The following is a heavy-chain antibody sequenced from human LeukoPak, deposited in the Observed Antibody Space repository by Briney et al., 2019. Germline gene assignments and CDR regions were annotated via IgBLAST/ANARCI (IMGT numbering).Heavy chain of an antibody. J-gene: IGHJ4*02. Sequence: GGSLRLSCAASGFTFSSYVVNWVRQAPGKGLEWVSYISSSGSTIYYADSVKGRFTISRDNAKNSLYLQMNSLRAEDTAVYYCARDIRYYYGSGSYDDYWGQGTLVTVSS. CDR2: ISSSGSTI. D-gene: IGHD3-10*01. CDR3: ARDIRYYYGSGSYDDY. CDR1: GFTFSSYV. V-gene: IGHV3-48*04.